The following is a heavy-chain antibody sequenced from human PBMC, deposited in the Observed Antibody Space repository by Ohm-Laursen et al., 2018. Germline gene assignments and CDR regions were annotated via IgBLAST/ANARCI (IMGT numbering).Heavy chain of an antibody. CDR1: GDSFSTYY. J-gene: IGHJ4*02. CDR3: ARRGYSYGLWYFDY. Sequence: TLSLTCTVSGDSFSTYYWSWIRQPAGKGLEWIGRISSSGSTNYNPSLKSRVTMSVDTSKNQFSLKLSSVTAADTAVYYCARRGYSYGLWYFDYWGQGTLVTVSS. CDR2: ISSSGST. D-gene: IGHD5-18*01. V-gene: IGHV4-4*07.